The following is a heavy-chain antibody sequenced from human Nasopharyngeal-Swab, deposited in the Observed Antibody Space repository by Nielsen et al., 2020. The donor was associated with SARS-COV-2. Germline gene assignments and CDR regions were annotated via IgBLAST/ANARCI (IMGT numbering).Heavy chain of an antibody. J-gene: IGHJ6*02. V-gene: IGHV4-59*13. Sequence: SETLSLTCTVSGGSISSSYWSWIRQPPGKGLEWIGSIYYGGSTNYNPSLKSRVTISVDTSKNQFSLKLNSVTAADTAVYYCARSCSSTSCFWNYYGMDVWGQGTTVTVSS. CDR1: GGSISSSY. CDR3: ARSCSSTSCFWNYYGMDV. D-gene: IGHD2-2*01. CDR2: IYYGGST.